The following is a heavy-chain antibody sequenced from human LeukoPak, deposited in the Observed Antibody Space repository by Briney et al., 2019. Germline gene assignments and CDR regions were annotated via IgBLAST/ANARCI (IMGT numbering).Heavy chain of an antibody. V-gene: IGHV1-2*02. CDR2: INPNSGDT. D-gene: IGHD2-2*01. Sequence: ASVKVSCKASGYTFTGYYLRWVRQAPGQGLEWMGWINPNSGDTIYAQKFQGRVTMTRDTSISTAYMELSRLRSDDTAVYYCAREEGFCRSTSCSAPFDYWGQGTLVTVSS. J-gene: IGHJ4*02. CDR1: GYTFTGYY. CDR3: AREEGFCRSTSCSAPFDY.